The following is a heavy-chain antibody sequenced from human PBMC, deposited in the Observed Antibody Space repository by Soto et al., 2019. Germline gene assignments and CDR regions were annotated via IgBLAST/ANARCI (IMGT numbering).Heavy chain of an antibody. CDR1: GYIFSDYW. Sequence: EVQLVQSGAEGKKPGESLRISCKGSGYIFSDYWISWVRQEPGKGLEWLGRIDPTDSYKDYSPSFSGHVTMSVDKSIRTAYLEWSSLKASDSAMYYCARHKWAEALAIWGQGTMVTVSS. D-gene: IGHD1-26*01. V-gene: IGHV5-10-1*03. CDR2: IDPTDSYK. J-gene: IGHJ3*02. CDR3: ARHKWAEALAI.